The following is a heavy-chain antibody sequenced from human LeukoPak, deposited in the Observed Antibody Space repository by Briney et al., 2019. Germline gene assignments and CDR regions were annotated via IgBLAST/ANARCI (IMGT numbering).Heavy chain of an antibody. J-gene: IGHJ4*02. D-gene: IGHD2-15*01. CDR2: INSDGSST. CDR1: GFTFSSYW. CDR3: YCSGGSCPW. Sequence: GESLRLSCAASGFTFSSYWMHWVRQAPGKGLVWVSRINSDGSSTSYADSVKGRFTISRDNAKNTLYLQMNSLRAEDTAVYYCYCSGGSCPWWGQGTLVTVSS. V-gene: IGHV3-74*01.